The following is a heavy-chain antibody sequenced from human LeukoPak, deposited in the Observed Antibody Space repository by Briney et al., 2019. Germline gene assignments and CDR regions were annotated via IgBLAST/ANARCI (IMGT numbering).Heavy chain of an antibody. J-gene: IGHJ5*02. CDR1: GGSFSGYY. V-gene: IGHV4-34*01. D-gene: IGHD3-10*01. CDR3: ARGTYYYGSGSYFVWFDP. CDR2: INHSGST. Sequence: SETLSLTCAVYGGSFSGYYWSWIRQPPGKGLEWIGEINHSGSTNYNPSLKSRVTISVDTSKNQFSLKLSSVTAADTAVYYCARGTYYYGSGSYFVWFDPWGQGTLVTVSS.